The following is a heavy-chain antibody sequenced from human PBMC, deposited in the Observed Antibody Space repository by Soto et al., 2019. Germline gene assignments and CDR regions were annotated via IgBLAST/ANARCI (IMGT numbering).Heavy chain of an antibody. CDR2: ISSSGSFM. CDR1: GFTFTANS. D-gene: IGHD1-26*01. CDR3: ARSPPHSGTSTWDADY. V-gene: IGHV3-21*01. J-gene: IGHJ4*02. Sequence: EVHLVASGGGLVKPGGSLRLSCVASGFTFTANSMNWVRRAPGKGLEWVSSISSSGSFMDYADSVKGRFTVSRDNAKNSLYLQMNDLKVEDTALYYCARSPPHSGTSTWDADYWGQEAQVTVSS.